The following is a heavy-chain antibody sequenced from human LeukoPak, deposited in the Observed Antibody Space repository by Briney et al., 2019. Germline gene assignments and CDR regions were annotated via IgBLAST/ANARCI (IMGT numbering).Heavy chain of an antibody. J-gene: IGHJ4*02. CDR3: ARGKKWELNNY. CDR2: IYYSGSA. D-gene: IGHD1-26*01. Sequence: PSETLSLTCTVSGGSINSYQWSWIRQPPGKGLEWIGNIYYSGSANYNPSLKSRVIISVDTSKNQFSLKLSSVTAADTAVYYCARGKKWELNNYWGQGTLVTVSS. CDR1: GGSINSYQ. V-gene: IGHV4-59*08.